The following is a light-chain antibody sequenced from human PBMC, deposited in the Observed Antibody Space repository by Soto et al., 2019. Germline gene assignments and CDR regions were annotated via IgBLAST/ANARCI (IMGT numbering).Light chain of an antibody. Sequence: EIVMTQSPATLSVSPGEGATLSCRASQSVHNDLAWYQHKPGQAPRLLIYDASTRATGIPARFSGSGSGTEFTLTISSLQSEDFAVYYCQQYTNWPPLTFGGGNTVAI. V-gene: IGKV3-15*01. J-gene: IGKJ4*01. CDR2: DAS. CDR1: QSVHND. CDR3: QQYTNWPPLT.